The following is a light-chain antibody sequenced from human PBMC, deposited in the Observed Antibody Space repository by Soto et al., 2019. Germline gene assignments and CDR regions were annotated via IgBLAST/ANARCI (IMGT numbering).Light chain of an antibody. V-gene: IGLV1-47*01. CDR2: RNN. CDR3: AAWDDSLSGV. CDR1: SSNIGSNY. Sequence: QSVLTQPPSASGTPGQRVTISCFGSSSNIGSNYVYWYQQHPGTAPKLLIYRNNQRPSGVPDRFSGSKSATSASLAISGLRSEDEADYFCAAWDDSLSGVFGGGTKLTVL. J-gene: IGLJ3*02.